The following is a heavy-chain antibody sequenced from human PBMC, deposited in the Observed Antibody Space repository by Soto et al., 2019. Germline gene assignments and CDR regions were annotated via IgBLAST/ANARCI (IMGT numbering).Heavy chain of an antibody. CDR2: IIPILGIA. Sequence: QVQLVQSGAEVKKPGSSVKVSCKASGGTFSSYTISWVRQAPGQGLAWMGRIIPILGIANYAQKFQGRVTITADKSTSTAYMELSSLRSEDTAVYYCARVYCSSTSCLNFDYWGQGTLVTVSS. D-gene: IGHD2-2*01. J-gene: IGHJ4*02. V-gene: IGHV1-69*02. CDR3: ARVYCSSTSCLNFDY. CDR1: GGTFSSYT.